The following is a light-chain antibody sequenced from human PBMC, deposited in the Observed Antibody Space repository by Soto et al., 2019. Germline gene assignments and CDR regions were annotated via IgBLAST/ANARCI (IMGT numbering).Light chain of an antibody. Sequence: QSVLTQPASVSGSPGQSITISCTGTSSDVGGYNYVSWYQQHPGKAPKLMFYEVTNRPSGVSNRFSGSKSGNTASLTISGLQAGDEADYYCSSYTSSSTLYVFGTGTKVTVL. CDR1: SSDVGGYNY. J-gene: IGLJ1*01. CDR3: SSYTSSSTLYV. CDR2: EVT. V-gene: IGLV2-14*01.